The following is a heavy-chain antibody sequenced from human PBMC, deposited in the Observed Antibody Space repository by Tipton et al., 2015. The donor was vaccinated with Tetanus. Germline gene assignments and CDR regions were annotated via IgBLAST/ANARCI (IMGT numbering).Heavy chain of an antibody. D-gene: IGHD3-3*01. CDR1: GFTFDDYT. V-gene: IGHV3-43*01. CDR3: ARARVGPLQWLFFYYGMDV. J-gene: IGHJ6*02. CDR2: ISWDGGST. Sequence: QLVQSGGVVVQPGGSLRLSCAASGFTFDDYTMHWVRQAPGKGLEWVSLISWDGGSTYYANSVNGRFTISRDNSKNTLYLQMGSLRAEDMAVYYCARARVGPLQWLFFYYGMDVWGPGTTVSVSS.